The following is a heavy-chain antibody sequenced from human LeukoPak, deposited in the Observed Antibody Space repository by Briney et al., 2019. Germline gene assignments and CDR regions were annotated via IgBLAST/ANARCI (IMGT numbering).Heavy chain of an antibody. CDR1: GFTVSSNY. Sequence: PGGSLRLSCAASGFTVSSNYMSWVHQAPGKGLEWVSVIYSGGSTYYADSVKGRFTISRDNSKNTLYLQMNRLRAEDTAVYYCARFDYGDYGYFDYWGQGTLVTVSS. CDR3: ARFDYGDYGYFDY. V-gene: IGHV3-66*01. D-gene: IGHD4-17*01. J-gene: IGHJ4*02. CDR2: IYSGGST.